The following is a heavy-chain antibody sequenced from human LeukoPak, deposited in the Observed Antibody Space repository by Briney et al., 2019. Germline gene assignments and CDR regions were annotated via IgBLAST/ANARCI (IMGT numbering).Heavy chain of an antibody. CDR1: GFALRSYI. CDR3: ARDGGIIRFGGQDV. CDR2: FSNDGITK. Sequence: GGSLRLSCAPSGFALRSYIARWVRETPHKGLGWGAVFSNDGITKYYADSVKGRFPISRAYSKTTMFLQMNSLRVEDTAVYYCARDGGIIRFGGQDVWGQGTTVIVS. D-gene: IGHD3-16*01. J-gene: IGHJ6*02. V-gene: IGHV3-30-3*01.